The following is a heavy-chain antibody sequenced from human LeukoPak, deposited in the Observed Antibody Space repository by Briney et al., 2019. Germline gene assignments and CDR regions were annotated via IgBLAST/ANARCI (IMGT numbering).Heavy chain of an antibody. CDR3: ATLYDFPSDF. D-gene: IGHD3-3*01. V-gene: IGHV3-30-3*01. J-gene: IGHJ4*02. CDR1: GFNFSGFA. CDR2: ISYNGDNK. Sequence: PGGSLRLSCATSGFNFSGFAMNWVRQAPGKGPKWVAVISYNGDNKYYADSVKGRFIISRDNSENTLFLQLNSLRPEDTAVYYCATLYDFPSDFWGQGTLVTVSS.